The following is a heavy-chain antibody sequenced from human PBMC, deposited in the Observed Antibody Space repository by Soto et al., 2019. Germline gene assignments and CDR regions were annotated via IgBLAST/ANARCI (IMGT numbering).Heavy chain of an antibody. CDR1: VGTVCGDTAS. J-gene: IGHJ5*02. CDR3: ARGGLQDFDP. Sequence: QTLSLTRALSVGTVCGDTASRDWIRQPPARGLEWLSRTYYRSRSLFDYAASVKSRVMLNADSSQNQVYLQLNSVTPEDTAGYYCARGGLQDFDPWGQGTLVT. D-gene: IGHD4-4*01. CDR2: TYYRSRSLF. V-gene: IGHV6-1*01.